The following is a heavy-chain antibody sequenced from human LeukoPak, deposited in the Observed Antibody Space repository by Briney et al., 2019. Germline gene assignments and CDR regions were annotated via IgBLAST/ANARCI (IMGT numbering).Heavy chain of an antibody. CDR3: SGDHGSYSDY. CDR2: VYTSGST. V-gene: IGHV4-4*07. D-gene: IGHD1-26*01. CDR1: GVSIRSYY. Sequence: PSETLSLTCTVSGVSIRSYYWSWIRQSAGKGLEWIGRVYTSGSTNYNPSLKSRVTMSVDTSKNQFSLKLSSVTAADTAVYYCSGDHGSYSDYWGQGTLVTVSS. J-gene: IGHJ4*02.